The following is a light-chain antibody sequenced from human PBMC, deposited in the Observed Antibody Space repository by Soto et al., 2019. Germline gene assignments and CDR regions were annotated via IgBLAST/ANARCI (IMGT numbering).Light chain of an antibody. CDR3: QQRSSWPLT. J-gene: IGKJ4*01. CDR1: QSIRNY. V-gene: IGKV3-11*01. Sequence: EVVLTQSPATMSLSPGERVTLSCRASQSIRNYLAWYQQKPGQAPRLVSYDASNRATGIPARFSGSGSGADFTLTISSLEPEDVAVYFCQQRSSWPLTFGGGTKVEIK. CDR2: DAS.